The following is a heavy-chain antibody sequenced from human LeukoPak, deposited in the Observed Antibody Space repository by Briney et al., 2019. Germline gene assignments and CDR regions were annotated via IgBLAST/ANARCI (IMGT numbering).Heavy chain of an antibody. V-gene: IGHV3-48*03. J-gene: IGHJ6*02. D-gene: IGHD3-22*01. Sequence: GESLRLSCAASGFTFSSYEMNWVRQAPGKGLEWVSYISSSGSTIYYADSVKGRFTISRDNAKNSLYLQMNSLRAEDTAVYYCARDLVSYDSSGYYPEGTDVWGQGTTVTVSS. CDR3: ARDLVSYDSSGYYPEGTDV. CDR1: GFTFSSYE. CDR2: ISSSGSTI.